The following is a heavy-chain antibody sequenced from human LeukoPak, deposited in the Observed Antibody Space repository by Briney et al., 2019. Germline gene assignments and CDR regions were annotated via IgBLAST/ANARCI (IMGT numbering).Heavy chain of an antibody. V-gene: IGHV3-30*18. CDR1: GFTFSSYG. J-gene: IGHJ6*03. CDR2: ISYDGSNK. Sequence: GGSLRLSCAASGFTFSSYGMHWVRQAPGKGLEWVAVISYDGSNKYYADSLKGRFTISRDNSKNTLYLQMNSLRAEDTAVYYCAKDLQPYYYYYMDVWGKGTTVTVSS. D-gene: IGHD5-18*01. CDR3: AKDLQPYYYYYMDV.